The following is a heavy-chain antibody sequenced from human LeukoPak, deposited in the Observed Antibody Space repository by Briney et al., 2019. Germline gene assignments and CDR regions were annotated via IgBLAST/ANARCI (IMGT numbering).Heavy chain of an antibody. CDR2: MNPNSGNT. CDR3: ARGGDPQLGNNWFDP. CDR1: GYTFTSYD. V-gene: IGHV1-8*03. D-gene: IGHD3-10*01. Sequence: ASVKVSCKASGYTFTSYDINWVRRATGQGLEWMGWMNPNSGNTGYAQKFQGRVTITRNTSIGTAYMELSSLRSEDTAVYYCARGGDPQLGNNWFDPWGQGTLVTVSS. J-gene: IGHJ5*02.